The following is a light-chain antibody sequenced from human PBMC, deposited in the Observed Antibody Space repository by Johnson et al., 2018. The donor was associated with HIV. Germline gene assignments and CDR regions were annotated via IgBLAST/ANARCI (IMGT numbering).Light chain of an antibody. CDR1: SSNIGNNY. Sequence: QSVLTQPPSVSAAPGQKVTISCSGSSSNIGNNYVSWYQQLPGTAPKLLIYENNKRPSGIPDRFSGSKSGTSATLGITGLQTGDEAGYSCGTWDSSLSEGVFGTGTKVTGL. CDR3: GTWDSSLSEGV. CDR2: ENN. J-gene: IGLJ1*01. V-gene: IGLV1-51*02.